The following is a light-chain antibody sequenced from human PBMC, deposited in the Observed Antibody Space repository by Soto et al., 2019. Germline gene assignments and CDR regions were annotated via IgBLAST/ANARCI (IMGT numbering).Light chain of an antibody. J-gene: IGKJ5*01. Sequence: EIVFTQSPANLSLSPGERATLSCRASQSVSSYLAWYQRKPGQAPRLLIYDASNRATGIPGRFSGSGSGTEFTLTISSLQSEDFAVYYCQQYNNWPLFGQGTRLEIK. CDR1: QSVSSY. CDR3: QQYNNWPL. CDR2: DAS. V-gene: IGKV3-11*01.